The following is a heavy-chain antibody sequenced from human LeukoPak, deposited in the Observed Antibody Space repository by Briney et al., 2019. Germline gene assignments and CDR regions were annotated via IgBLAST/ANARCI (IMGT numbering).Heavy chain of an antibody. D-gene: IGHD1-26*01. V-gene: IGHV3-23*01. J-gene: IGHJ4*02. CDR3: ARISGSYVFDY. CDR1: GFTFSSYA. CDR2: ISGSGGST. Sequence: PGGSLRLSCAASGFTFSSYAMTWVRQAPGKGLEWVSGISGSGGSTNYADSVKGRFTISRDNAKNSMYLQMNSLRAEDTAVYYCARISGSYVFDYWGQGTLVTVSS.